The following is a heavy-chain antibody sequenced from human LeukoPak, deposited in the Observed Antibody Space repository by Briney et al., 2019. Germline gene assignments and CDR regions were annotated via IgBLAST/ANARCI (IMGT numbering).Heavy chain of an antibody. V-gene: IGHV4-59*11. Sequence: PSETLSLTCTVSGVSISRHYCSWVRQPPGKGLEWIGYFYYSGSTNYNPSLKSRVTISVDTSKNQCSLRLSSVTAADTPVYYCARDGGATAFDIWGQGKLVTVSS. D-gene: IGHD1-26*01. CDR2: FYYSGST. J-gene: IGHJ3*02. CDR3: ARDGGATAFDI. CDR1: GVSISRHY.